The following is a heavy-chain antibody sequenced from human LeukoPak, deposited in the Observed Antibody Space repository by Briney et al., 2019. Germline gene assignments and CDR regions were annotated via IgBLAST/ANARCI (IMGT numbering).Heavy chain of an antibody. V-gene: IGHV3-30-3*01. Sequence: GGSLRLSCAASGFTFSNYAMHWVRQAPGKGLEWVAVISYDGSNKYYADSVKGRFTISRDNSKNTLYLQMNSLRAEDTAVYYCAREVPAAAFDYWGQGTLVTVSS. CDR3: AREVPAAAFDY. J-gene: IGHJ4*02. CDR1: GFTFSNYA. CDR2: ISYDGSNK. D-gene: IGHD2-2*01.